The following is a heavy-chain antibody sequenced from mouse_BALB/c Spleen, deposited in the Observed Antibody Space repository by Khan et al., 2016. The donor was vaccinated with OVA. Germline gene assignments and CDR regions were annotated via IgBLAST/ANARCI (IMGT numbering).Heavy chain of an antibody. J-gene: IGHJ3*01. CDR3: SREVGTMAY. CDR2: IYPSDSYT. CDR1: GYTFTNYW. D-gene: IGHD1-1*02. V-gene: IGHV1-69*02. Sequence: QVQLKQSGAELVRPGTSVKLSCKASGYTFTNYWINWVQQRPGQGLEWIGNIYPSDSYTNYNQNFKDKATLTVDQSSSTAYMQLSSPTSEDSAVYYCSREVGTMAYWGHGTLVTVSA.